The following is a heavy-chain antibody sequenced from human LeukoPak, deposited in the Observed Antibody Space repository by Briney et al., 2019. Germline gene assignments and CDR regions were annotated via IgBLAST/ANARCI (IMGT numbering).Heavy chain of an antibody. J-gene: IGHJ4*02. Sequence: SETLSLTCTVSGGSISSYYWSWIRQPPGKGLEWIGYIYYSGSTNYNPSLKSRVTISVNTSKNQFSLQLKSVTPEDTAVYYCARISSSSGLFDYWGQGTLVTVSS. D-gene: IGHD6-6*01. V-gene: IGHV4-59*12. CDR3: ARISSSSGLFDY. CDR1: GGSISSYY. CDR2: IYYSGST.